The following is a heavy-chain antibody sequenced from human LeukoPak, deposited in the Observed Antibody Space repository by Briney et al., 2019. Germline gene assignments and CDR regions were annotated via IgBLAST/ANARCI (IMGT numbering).Heavy chain of an antibody. CDR2: IYSSGYT. J-gene: IGHJ4*02. CDR1: GGAIRSHY. V-gene: IGHV4-4*07. D-gene: IGHD1/OR15-1a*01. CDR3: ARGEHSVDS. Sequence: SETLSLTCSVSGGAIRSHYWNWIRQPAGKGLEWVGRIYSSGYTNDNPFLKSRITMSVDMSKNQFSLRLNSVTAADTAVYYCARGEHSVDSWGQGMLVTVSS.